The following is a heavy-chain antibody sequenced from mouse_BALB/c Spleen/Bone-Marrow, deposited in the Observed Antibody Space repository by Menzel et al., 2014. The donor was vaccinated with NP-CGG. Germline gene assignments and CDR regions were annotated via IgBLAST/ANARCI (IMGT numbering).Heavy chain of an antibody. CDR3: ARYYYGSSNFDY. Sequence: EVQLQQSGPELVKPGASVKISCKASGYSFTGYYMHWVKQSHVKSLEWIGRINPNNGATSYNQNFKDKASLTVDKSSSTAYMELHSLTSEDSAGYYCARYYYGSSNFDYWGQGTIFTVSS. CDR2: INPNNGAT. J-gene: IGHJ2*01. CDR1: GYSFTGYY. D-gene: IGHD1-1*01. V-gene: IGHV1-26*01.